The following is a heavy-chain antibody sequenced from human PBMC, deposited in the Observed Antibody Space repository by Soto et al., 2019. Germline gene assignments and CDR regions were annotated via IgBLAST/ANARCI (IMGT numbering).Heavy chain of an antibody. Sequence: GGSLRLSCAASGFTFNTNSMSWVRQAPGKGMEWVSAIGGGGVITYYADSVKGRFTVSRDNSKNTLYLQMNSLRAEDTAVYYCAKHLSGTRCSDYLGQGTVVTVSS. CDR1: GFTFNTNS. CDR3: AKHLSGTRCSDY. D-gene: IGHD2-2*01. CDR2: IGGGGVIT. J-gene: IGHJ4*02. V-gene: IGHV3-23*01.